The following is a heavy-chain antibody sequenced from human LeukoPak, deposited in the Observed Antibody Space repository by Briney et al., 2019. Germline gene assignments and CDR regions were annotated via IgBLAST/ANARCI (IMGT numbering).Heavy chain of an antibody. CDR3: ARDRQFRLHDP. CDR1: GFIFTDYY. Sequence: PGGSLRLSCTASGFIFTDYYMAWIRQVPGKGLEWLSYISSSGSIMSYADSVKGRFTIPRDNAKNSLYLQIDSLRAEDTAIYYCARDRQFRLHDPWGQGILVTVSS. J-gene: IGHJ5*02. CDR2: ISSSGSIM. V-gene: IGHV3-11*01. D-gene: IGHD3-16*01.